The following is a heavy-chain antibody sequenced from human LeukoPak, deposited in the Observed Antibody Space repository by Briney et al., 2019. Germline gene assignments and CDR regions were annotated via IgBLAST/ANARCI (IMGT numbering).Heavy chain of an antibody. Sequence: ASVTVSFKASGYTFTGYYMHWVRQVPGKGLEGMGWINPNSGGTNYAQKCEGRVTMTRDTSISTAYMELSRLRSDDTAVYYCARDAGGGYCSSTSCQRYYYYYGMDVWGQGTTVTVSS. V-gene: IGHV1-2*02. CDR1: GYTFTGYY. D-gene: IGHD2-2*01. CDR3: ARDAGGGYCSSTSCQRYYYYYGMDV. CDR2: INPNSGGT. J-gene: IGHJ6*02.